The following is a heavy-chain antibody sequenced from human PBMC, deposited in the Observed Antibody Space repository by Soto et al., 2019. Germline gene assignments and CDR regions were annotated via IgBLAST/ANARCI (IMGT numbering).Heavy chain of an antibody. Sequence: QVQLVQSGAEVKKPGSSVKVSCKASGGTFSSYAISWVRQAPGQGLEWMGGIIPIFGTANYAQKFQGRVTIPAYESTSTAYMELSSMRSDDKAVYYCARDGVVDTIAPYYYYYGLDVWGQGTTVTVSS. CDR3: ARDGVVDTIAPYYYYYGLDV. CDR1: GGTFSSYA. CDR2: IIPIFGTA. J-gene: IGHJ6*02. V-gene: IGHV1-69*12. D-gene: IGHD5-12*01.